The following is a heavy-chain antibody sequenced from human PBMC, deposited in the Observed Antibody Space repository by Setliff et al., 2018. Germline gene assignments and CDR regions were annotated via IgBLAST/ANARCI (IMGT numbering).Heavy chain of an antibody. CDR1: GGTFSSYG. J-gene: IGHJ6*03. D-gene: IGHD3-22*01. V-gene: IGHV1-69*05. CDR3: VREGVDSRSSTDYRYYMDV. Sequence: GASVKVSCKASGGTFSSYGISWVRQAPGQELEWMGGTIPIFGTTDYAQKFRGRVTIITDESTSTAFMQLSSLRSEDTAVYYCVREGVDSRSSTDYRYYMDVWGKGTTVTVSS. CDR2: TIPIFGTT.